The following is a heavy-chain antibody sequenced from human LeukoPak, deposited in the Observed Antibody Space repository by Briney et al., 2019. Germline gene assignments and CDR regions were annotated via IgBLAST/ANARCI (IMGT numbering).Heavy chain of an antibody. CDR3: ARDGTDDGGNSPTYYYYGMDV. V-gene: IGHV1-18*01. J-gene: IGHJ6*02. CDR2: ISAYNGNT. Sequence: GASVKVSCKASGYTFTSYGISWVRQAPGQGLEWMGWISAYNGNTNYAQKLQGRVTMTTDTSTSTAYMELRSLRSDDTAVYYCARDGTDDGGNSPTYYYYGMDVWGQGTTVTVSS. CDR1: GYTFTSYG. D-gene: IGHD4-23*01.